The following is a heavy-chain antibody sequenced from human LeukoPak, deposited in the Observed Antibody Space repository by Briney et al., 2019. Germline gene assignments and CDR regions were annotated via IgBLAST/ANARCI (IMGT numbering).Heavy chain of an antibody. CDR2: LYSGGAT. V-gene: IGHV3-66*02. Sequence: GGSLRLSCAASGFSVNSNYMSWVRQAPGKGLEWVSILYSGGATYYADSVKGRFTFSRDISKNTVYLQMNSLRLEDTAVYYCARSGYETLLSIDYWGQGTLVTVSS. D-gene: IGHD5-12*01. J-gene: IGHJ4*02. CDR3: ARSGYETLLSIDY. CDR1: GFSVNSNY.